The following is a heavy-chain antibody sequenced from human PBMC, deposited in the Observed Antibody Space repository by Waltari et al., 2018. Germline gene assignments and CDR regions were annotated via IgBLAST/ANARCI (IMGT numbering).Heavy chain of an antibody. J-gene: IGHJ4*02. CDR1: GGTFSSYA. CDR3: ARVYYYDSSGYYWSAGALDY. CDR2: IIPIFGTA. V-gene: IGHV1-69*13. D-gene: IGHD3-22*01. Sequence: QVQLVQSGAEVKKPGSSVKVSCKASGGTFSSYAISWVRQAPGQGLEWMGGIIPIFGTANYAQKFRGRVTITADESTSTAYMELSSLRSEDTAVYYCARVYYYDSSGYYWSAGALDYWGQGTLVTVSS.